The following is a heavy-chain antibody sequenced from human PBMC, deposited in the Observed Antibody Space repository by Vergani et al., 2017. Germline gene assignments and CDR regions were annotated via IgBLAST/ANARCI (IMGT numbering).Heavy chain of an antibody. CDR2: VHRNGNT. Sequence: QVDLQESGPGLVKSSETLSLNCAVSGYSVGSGYYWGWIRQPPGRGLAWIGCVHRNGNTYYTSSLRSRATISRDTSKNQFSLRRTSVTAADTAVYYCAGQNPYESAHVDFWGRGVLVTVSA. J-gene: IGHJ4*02. V-gene: IGHV4-38-2*01. D-gene: IGHD3-22*01. CDR3: AGQNPYESAHVDF. CDR1: GYSVGSGYY.